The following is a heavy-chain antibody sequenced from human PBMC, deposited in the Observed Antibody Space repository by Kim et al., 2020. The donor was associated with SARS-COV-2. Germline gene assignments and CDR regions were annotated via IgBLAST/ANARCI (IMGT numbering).Heavy chain of an antibody. V-gene: IGHV3-21*01. CDR3: ARARFDIVKRWFDP. J-gene: IGHJ5*02. D-gene: IGHD1-26*01. Sequence: ADSVKGRFTISRDNAKNSLYLQMSSLRAEDTAVYYCARARFDIVKRWFDPWGQGTLVTVSS.